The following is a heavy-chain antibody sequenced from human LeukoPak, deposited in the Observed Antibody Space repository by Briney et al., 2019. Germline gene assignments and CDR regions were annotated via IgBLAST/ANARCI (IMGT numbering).Heavy chain of an antibody. V-gene: IGHV3-23*01. CDR3: AKARYYYDSSVPYYFDH. J-gene: IGHJ4*02. CDR1: GFTFSSYA. D-gene: IGHD3-22*01. CDR2: ISGSGGST. Sequence: GGSLRLSCAASGFTFSSYAMSWVRQAPGKGLEWVSAISGSGGSTYYADSVKGRFTISRDNSKNTLYLQMNSLRAEDTAVYYCAKARYYYDSSVPYYFDHWGQGTLVTVSS.